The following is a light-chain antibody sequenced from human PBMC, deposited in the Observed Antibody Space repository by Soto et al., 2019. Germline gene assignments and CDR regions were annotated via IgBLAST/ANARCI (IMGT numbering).Light chain of an antibody. V-gene: IGLV2-14*03. CDR2: DVS. CDR1: SSDVGGYNY. CDR3: SSYTSSSTYV. Sequence: HSALTKPASVYGSPGQSITISCSGNSSDVGGYNYVFWYQHHPGKAPKLMIYDVSNRPSGVSNRFSGSKSGNTASLTISGLQAEDEADYYCSSYTSSSTYVFGTGTKVTVL. J-gene: IGLJ1*01.